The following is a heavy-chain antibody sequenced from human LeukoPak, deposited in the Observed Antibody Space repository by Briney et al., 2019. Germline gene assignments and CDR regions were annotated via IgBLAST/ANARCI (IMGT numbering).Heavy chain of an antibody. J-gene: IGHJ6*03. D-gene: IGHD1-26*01. CDR3: EKDLVRELLGYYYMDV. CDR1: RFTFSSYG. V-gene: IGHV3-33*06. Sequence: GGSLRLSCAASRFTFSSYGMHWVRQAPGKGLEWVALIWYDGSNKYYADSVQGRFTISRDNSKNTLYLQMNSLRAEDTAVYYCEKDLVRELLGYYYMDVWGKGTTVTVSS. CDR2: IWYDGSNK.